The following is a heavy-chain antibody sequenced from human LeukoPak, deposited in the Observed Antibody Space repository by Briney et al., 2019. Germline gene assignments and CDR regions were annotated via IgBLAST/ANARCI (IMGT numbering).Heavy chain of an antibody. J-gene: IGHJ6*02. CDR3: ARDRQQLVGKYYYYGMDV. V-gene: IGHV3-74*01. CDR1: GFTFSDFW. Sequence: GGSLRLSCAASGFTFSDFWMHWVRQAPGKGLVWVSRINSGGTVTNYADSVKGRLTISRDNAKNTLYLQMNSLRAEDTAVYYCARDRQQLVGKYYYYGMDVWGQGTTVTVSS. CDR2: INSGGTVT. D-gene: IGHD6-13*01.